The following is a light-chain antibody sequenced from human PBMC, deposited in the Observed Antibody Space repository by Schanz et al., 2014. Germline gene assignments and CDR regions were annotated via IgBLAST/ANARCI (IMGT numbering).Light chain of an antibody. J-gene: IGKJ4*01. Sequence: EIVLTQSPGTLSLSPGERATLSCRASQSVSSSYFAWYQQKPGQAPRLLIYGASTRATGIPARFSGSGSGTEFTLTISSLQSEDFAVYYCQQYGSSTLTFGGGTKVEIK. CDR1: QSVSSSY. V-gene: IGKV3-20*01. CDR2: GAS. CDR3: QQYGSSTLT.